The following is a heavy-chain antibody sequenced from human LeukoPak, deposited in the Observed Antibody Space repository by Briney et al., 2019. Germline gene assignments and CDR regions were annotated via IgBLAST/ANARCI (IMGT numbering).Heavy chain of an antibody. CDR3: AKSQMVYVVHFDY. J-gene: IGHJ4*02. V-gene: IGHV3-23*01. Sequence: PGGSLRLSCAASGFTFTSYWMSWVRQTPGKGLEWVSAISGSGGSTYYADSVKGRFTISRDNSKNTLYLQMNCLRAEDTAVYYCAKSQMVYVVHFDYWGQGTLVTVSS. CDR2: ISGSGGST. CDR1: GFTFTSYW. D-gene: IGHD2-8*01.